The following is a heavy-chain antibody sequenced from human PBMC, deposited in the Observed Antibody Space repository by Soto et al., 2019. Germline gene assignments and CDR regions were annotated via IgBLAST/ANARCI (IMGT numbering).Heavy chain of an antibody. Sequence: QVQLQESGPGLVKPSQTLSLSCNVYGVSVSSGDYYWSWIRQHAGGGLEWIGYIDRSGSTYYKPSLRGRVIMSVDTSTNQISLRLLSVTAADTAMYFCARDSGGNSENYYGLDVWGHGPTVTVSS. D-gene: IGHD1-1*01. J-gene: IGHJ6*02. V-gene: IGHV4-31*03. CDR3: ARDSGGNSENYYGLDV. CDR2: IDRSGST. CDR1: GVSVSSGDYY.